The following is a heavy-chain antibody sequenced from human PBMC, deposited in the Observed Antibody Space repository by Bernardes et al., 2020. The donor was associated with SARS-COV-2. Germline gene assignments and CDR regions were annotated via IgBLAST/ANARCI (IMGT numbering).Heavy chain of an antibody. V-gene: IGHV3-21*01. CDR2: ISSSSSYI. Sequence: GGSLRLSCAASGFTFSSYSMNWVRQAPGKGLEWVSSISSSSSYIYYADSVKGRFTISRDNAKNSLYLQMNSLRAEDTAVYYCARGATVTTHGMDVWGQGTTVTVSS. CDR3: ARGATVTTHGMDV. CDR1: GFTFSSYS. J-gene: IGHJ6*02. D-gene: IGHD4-17*01.